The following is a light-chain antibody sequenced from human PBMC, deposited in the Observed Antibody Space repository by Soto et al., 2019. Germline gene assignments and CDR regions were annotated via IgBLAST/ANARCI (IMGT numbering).Light chain of an antibody. V-gene: IGKV3-15*01. J-gene: IGKJ1*01. Sequence: EIVMTQSPATLSVSPGERATLSCRASQTVSSNLAWYQQKPGQAPRLLIYGASTRATGIPARFSGSGSGTDFSLIIGRMEPEEFAVYICQQYSASPWTFGQGTQVDIK. CDR2: GAS. CDR1: QTVSSN. CDR3: QQYSASPWT.